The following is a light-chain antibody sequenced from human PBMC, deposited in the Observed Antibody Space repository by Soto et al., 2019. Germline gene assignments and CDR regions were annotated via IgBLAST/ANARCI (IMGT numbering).Light chain of an antibody. J-gene: IGKJ5*01. V-gene: IGKV1-33*01. CDR2: DAS. CDR3: QQYDDLPLT. CDR1: QDIRNY. Sequence: DIQMTQSPSSLSSSVGNRVTITCQASQDIRNYLNWYQQKPGKAPKLLIYDASNLETGVSSRFRGNGSGTTFSLTISSLRPEDFATYYCQQYDDLPLTFGQGTRLDIE.